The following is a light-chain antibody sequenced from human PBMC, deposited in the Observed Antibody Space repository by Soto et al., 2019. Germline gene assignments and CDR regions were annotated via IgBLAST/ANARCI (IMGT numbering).Light chain of an antibody. CDR1: QGISSY. J-gene: IGKJ1*01. CDR2: AAS. Sequence: AIRMTQSPSSFSASTGDSVTITCRASQGISSYLAWYQQKPGKAPKLLIYAASSLPSGVPSRFSGSGSGTDFTLTISSLQPEDFATYYCQQSYSTSWTFGQGTKVDIK. CDR3: QQSYSTSWT. V-gene: IGKV1-8*01.